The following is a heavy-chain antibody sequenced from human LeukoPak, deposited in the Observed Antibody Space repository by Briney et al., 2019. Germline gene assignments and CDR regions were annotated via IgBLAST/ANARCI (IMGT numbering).Heavy chain of an antibody. Sequence: SETLSLTCTVSGVSISSSNNFWGWIRQPPGKGLEWIGSMHYRGTTYYIPSLKSRVTISVDTSKNQFSLKLSSVTAADTAVYYCARHEEEDGYNAKTFDFWGQGTLVTVSS. CDR3: ARHEEEDGYNAKTFDF. V-gene: IGHV4-39*01. CDR1: GVSISSSNNF. J-gene: IGHJ4*02. D-gene: IGHD5-24*01. CDR2: MHYRGTT.